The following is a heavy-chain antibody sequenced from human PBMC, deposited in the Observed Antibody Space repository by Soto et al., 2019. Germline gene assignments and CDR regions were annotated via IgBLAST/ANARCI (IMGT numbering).Heavy chain of an antibody. D-gene: IGHD2-15*01. CDR3: AGSAFGRAPFQL. CDR2: SSNKDSRYTT. CDR1: GFIFSDYF. V-gene: IGHV3-72*01. J-gene: IGHJ1*01. Sequence: EVQVVESGGGLVQPGGSLRLSCAASGFIFSDYFMDWVRQAPGKGLEWVGRSSNKDSRYTTEYAASVKGRFAVSRDYSPNSLYLQITSLKTEDTGVYYCAGSAFGRAPFQLWGQGTLVTVSS.